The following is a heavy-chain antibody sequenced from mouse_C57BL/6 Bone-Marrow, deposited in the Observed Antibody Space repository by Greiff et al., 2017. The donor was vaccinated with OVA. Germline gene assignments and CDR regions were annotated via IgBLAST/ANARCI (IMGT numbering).Heavy chain of an antibody. J-gene: IGHJ3*01. D-gene: IGHD1-1*01. Sequence: EVQLVESGGGLVQPKGSLKLSCAASGFSFNTYAMNWVRQAPGKGLEWVARIRSKSNNYATYYADSVKDRFTISRDDSESMLYLQMNNLKTEDTAMYYGVRHGDYYGSSPWFAYWGQGTLVTVSA. V-gene: IGHV10-1*01. CDR2: IRSKSNNYAT. CDR3: VRHGDYYGSSPWFAY. CDR1: GFSFNTYA.